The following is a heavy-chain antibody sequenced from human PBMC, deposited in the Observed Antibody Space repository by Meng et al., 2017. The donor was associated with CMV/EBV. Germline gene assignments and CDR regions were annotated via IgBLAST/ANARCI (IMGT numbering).Heavy chain of an antibody. V-gene: IGHV3-21*04. Sequence: GSLRLSCAASGFTFSSYSMNWVRQAPGKGLEWVSSISSSSSYIYYADSVKGRFTISRDNAKNSLYLQMNSLRAEDTALYYCARAVPAAIGKSWFDPWGQGTLVTVSS. D-gene: IGHD2-2*01. CDR2: ISSSSSYI. J-gene: IGHJ5*02. CDR1: GFTFSSYS. CDR3: ARAVPAAIGKSWFDP.